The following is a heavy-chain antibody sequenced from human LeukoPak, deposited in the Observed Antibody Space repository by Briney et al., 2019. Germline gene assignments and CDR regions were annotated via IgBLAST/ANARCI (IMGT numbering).Heavy chain of an antibody. CDR1: GGSFSGYY. Sequence: SETLSLTCAVYGGSFSGYYWSWIRQPPGKGLEWIGEINHSGSTNYNPSLKSRVTISVDTSKNQFSLKLSSVTAADTAVYYCARAVYDGSGYYLSHYFDYWGQGTLVTVSS. CDR3: ARAVYDGSGYYLSHYFDY. J-gene: IGHJ4*02. CDR2: INHSGST. V-gene: IGHV4-34*01. D-gene: IGHD3-22*01.